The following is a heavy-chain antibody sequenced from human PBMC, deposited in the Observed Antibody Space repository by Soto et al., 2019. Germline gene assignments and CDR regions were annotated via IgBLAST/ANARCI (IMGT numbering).Heavy chain of an antibody. V-gene: IGHV1-69*13. J-gene: IGHJ6*02. D-gene: IGHD6-19*01. CDR3: ARDLSSSGYHDGMGV. Sequence: SVHVSCKATGCSISSYAFSWVRQAPGKGLEWMGGNTPKFGTPYHAQKYQGRLTITADDSTSTVYMELTSLRSEDTAVYYCARDLSSSGYHDGMGVWGQGTTVTVSS. CDR2: NTPKFGTP. CDR1: GCSISSYA.